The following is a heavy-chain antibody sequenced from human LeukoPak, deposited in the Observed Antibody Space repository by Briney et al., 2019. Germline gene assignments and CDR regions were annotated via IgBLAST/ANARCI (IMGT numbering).Heavy chain of an antibody. J-gene: IGHJ2*01. V-gene: IGHV1-18*01. D-gene: IGHD1-26*01. CDR1: GYTFTSYG. Sequence: ASVKVSCKASGYTFTSYGISWVRQAPGQGLEWMGWISAYNGNTNYAQKLQGRVTMTTDTSTSTAYMELRSLRSDDTAAYYCARRGSYSVRWYFDLWGRGTLVTVSS. CDR3: ARRGSYSVRWYFDL. CDR2: ISAYNGNT.